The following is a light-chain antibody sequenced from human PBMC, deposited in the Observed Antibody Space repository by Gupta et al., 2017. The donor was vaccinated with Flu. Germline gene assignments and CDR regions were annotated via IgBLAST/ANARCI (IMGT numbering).Light chain of an antibody. J-gene: IGKJ4*01. CDR3: QQSYSTPLT. CDR2: GAS. CDR1: QSISTY. Sequence: PSSLSASVGDRVTITCRASQSISTYLNWYQHKPGKVPRLLIYGASKLQSGVPSGFSGSGSGTDFTLTISRLQPEDFATYYCQQSYSTPLTFGGGTKVEI. V-gene: IGKV1-39*01.